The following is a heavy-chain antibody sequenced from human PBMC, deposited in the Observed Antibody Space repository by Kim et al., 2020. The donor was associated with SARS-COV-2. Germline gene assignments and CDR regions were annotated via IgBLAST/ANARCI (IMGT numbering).Heavy chain of an antibody. V-gene: IGHV3-9*01. J-gene: IGHJ4*02. Sequence: GGSLRLSCAASGFTFDDYAMHWVRQAPGKGLEWVSGISWNSGSIGYADSVKGRFTISRDNAKNSLYLQMNSLRAEDTALYYCAKGGLGYCSGGSCYGRDYFDYWGQGTLVTVSS. CDR1: GFTFDDYA. D-gene: IGHD2-15*01. CDR2: ISWNSGSI. CDR3: AKGGLGYCSGGSCYGRDYFDY.